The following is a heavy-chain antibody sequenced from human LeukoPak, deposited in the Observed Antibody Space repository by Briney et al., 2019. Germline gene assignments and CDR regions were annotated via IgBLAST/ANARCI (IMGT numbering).Heavy chain of an antibody. Sequence: SETLSLTCTVSSGSISSYYWSWIRQPAGKGLEWIGRIYTSGSTNYNPSLKSRVTMSVDTSKNQFSLKLSSVTAADTAVYYCARDRDSSGWYWWFDPWGQGTLVTVSS. V-gene: IGHV4-4*07. J-gene: IGHJ5*02. D-gene: IGHD6-19*01. CDR2: IYTSGST. CDR1: SGSISSYY. CDR3: ARDRDSSGWYWWFDP.